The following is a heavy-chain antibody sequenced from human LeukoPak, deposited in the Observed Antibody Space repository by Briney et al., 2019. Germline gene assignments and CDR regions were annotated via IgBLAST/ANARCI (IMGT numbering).Heavy chain of an antibody. CDR2: IIPIFGTA. CDR3: ARVQVLELPYYYGMDV. D-gene: IGHD1-7*01. Sequence: SVKVSCKASGGTFSSYAISWVRQAPGQGLEWMGGIIPIFGTANYAQKFQGRVTITADESTSTAYMELSSLRSEDTAVYYCARVQVLELPYYYGMDVWGQGTTVTVSS. J-gene: IGHJ6*02. V-gene: IGHV1-69*13. CDR1: GGTFSSYA.